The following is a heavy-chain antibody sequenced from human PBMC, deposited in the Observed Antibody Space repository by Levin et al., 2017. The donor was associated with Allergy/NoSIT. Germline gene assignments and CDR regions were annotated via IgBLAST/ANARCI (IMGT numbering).Heavy chain of an antibody. CDR1: GYSISSGYY. CDR3: ARDLYEGDVP. J-gene: IGHJ5*02. Sequence: SETLSLTCAVSGYSISSGYYWGWIRQPPGKGLEWIGSIYHSGSTYYNPSLKSRVTISVDTSKNQFSLKLSSVTAADTAVYYCARDLYEGDVPWGQGTLVTVSS. CDR2: IYHSGST. D-gene: IGHD2-2*02. V-gene: IGHV4-38-2*02.